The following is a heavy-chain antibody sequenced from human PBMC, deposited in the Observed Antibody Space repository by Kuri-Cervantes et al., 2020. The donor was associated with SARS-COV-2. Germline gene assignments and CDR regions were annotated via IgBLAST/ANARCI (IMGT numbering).Heavy chain of an antibody. Sequence: SETLSLTCTVSGGSVSSSGYYWTWIRQPPGKGLEWIGHTYYSGTTKYNPSLKSRVTISIDTSKNQFSLKLNSVSAADTAVYYCARDLNGQLWSTGLGYWGQGTLVTVSS. CDR2: TYYSGTT. J-gene: IGHJ4*02. CDR3: ARDLNGQLWSTGLGY. CDR1: GGSVSSSGYY. D-gene: IGHD5-18*01. V-gene: IGHV4-61*08.